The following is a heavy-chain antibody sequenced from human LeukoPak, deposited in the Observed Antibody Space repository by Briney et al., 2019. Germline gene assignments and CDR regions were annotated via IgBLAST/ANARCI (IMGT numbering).Heavy chain of an antibody. V-gene: IGHV1-46*01. J-gene: IGHJ3*02. CDR1: AYTFTTYF. Sequence: VASVKVSCKASAYTFTTYFLHWVRQAPEQGLEWMGIIDPSSGGPTSAQKFQIRVTMTRDMSTSTVYMELSSLTSEDTAVYYCARPRYTNSQDAFDIWGQGKMVTVSS. CDR2: IDPSSGGP. D-gene: IGHD3-9*01. CDR3: ARPRYTNSQDAFDI.